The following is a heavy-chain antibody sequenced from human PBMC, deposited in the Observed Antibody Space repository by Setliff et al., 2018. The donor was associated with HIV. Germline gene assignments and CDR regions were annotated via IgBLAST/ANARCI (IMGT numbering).Heavy chain of an antibody. D-gene: IGHD4-17*01. CDR1: GFTVSSNY. CDR3: ANKTDYGQYPFDY. V-gene: IGHV3-23*01. CDR2: ISNSGDKT. J-gene: IGHJ4*02. Sequence: PGGSLRLSCAAAGFTVSSNYMSWVRQAPGKGLGWVAAISNSGDKTYLADSVKGRFTISRDNSQSTLYLHMSGLRADDTAIYYCANKTDYGQYPFDYRGQGTLVTVSS.